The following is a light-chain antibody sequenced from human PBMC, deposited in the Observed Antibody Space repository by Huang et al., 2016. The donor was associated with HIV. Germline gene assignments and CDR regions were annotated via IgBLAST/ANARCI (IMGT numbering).Light chain of an antibody. Sequence: DIQMTQSPSAMSASVGDRVTITCRARQGINNFLAWFQQKPGTVPKRLIYAASNSQAGAPSRFSGSGSGTEFTLTISSLQPEDFATYYCLQYDSYPYTFGQGTKLEI. CDR2: AAS. J-gene: IGKJ2*01. CDR1: QGINNF. CDR3: LQYDSYPYT. V-gene: IGKV1-17*03.